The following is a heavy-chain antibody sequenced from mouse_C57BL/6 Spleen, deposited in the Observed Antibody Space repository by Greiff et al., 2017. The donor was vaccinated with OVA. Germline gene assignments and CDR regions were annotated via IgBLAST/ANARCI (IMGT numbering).Heavy chain of an antibody. J-gene: IGHJ4*01. V-gene: IGHV1-74*01. D-gene: IGHD3-2*02. CDR2: IHPSDSDT. CDR3: AISTAQAHYYAMDY. Sequence: QVQLKQPGAELVKPGASVKVSCKASGYTFTSYWMHWVKQRPGQGLEWIGRIHPSDSDTNYNQKFKGKATLTVDKSSSTAYMQLSSLTSEDSAVYYCAISTAQAHYYAMDYWGQGTSVTVSS. CDR1: GYTFTSYW.